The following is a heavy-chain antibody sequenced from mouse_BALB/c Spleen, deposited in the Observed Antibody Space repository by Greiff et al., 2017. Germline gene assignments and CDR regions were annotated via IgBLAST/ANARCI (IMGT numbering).Heavy chain of an antibody. V-gene: IGHV3-8*02. J-gene: IGHJ3*01. CDR1: GDSITSGY. D-gene: IGHD2-1*01. CDR2: ISYSGST. Sequence: EVQVVESGPSLVKPSQTLSLTCSVTGDSITSGYWNWIRKFPGNKLEYMGYISYSGSTYYNPSLKSRISITRDTSKNQYYLQLNSVTTEDTATYYCARSDGNYLAWFAYWGQGTLVTVSA. CDR3: ARSDGNYLAWFAY.